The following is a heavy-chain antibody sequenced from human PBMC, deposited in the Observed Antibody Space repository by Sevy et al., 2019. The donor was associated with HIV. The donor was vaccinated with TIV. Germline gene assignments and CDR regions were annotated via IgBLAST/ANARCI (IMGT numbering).Heavy chain of an antibody. CDR1: GYSISSGYY. V-gene: IGHV4-38-2*02. D-gene: IGHD2-15*01. CDR3: ARDEDIARGTAFDY. CDR2: IYHSGST. Sequence: SETLSLTCTVSGYSISSGYYWGWIRQPPGKGLEWIGNIYHSGSTYYNPSLKSRVTISVDTSKNQFSLKLSSVTAADTAVYYCARDEDIARGTAFDYWGHGTLVTVSS. J-gene: IGHJ4*01.